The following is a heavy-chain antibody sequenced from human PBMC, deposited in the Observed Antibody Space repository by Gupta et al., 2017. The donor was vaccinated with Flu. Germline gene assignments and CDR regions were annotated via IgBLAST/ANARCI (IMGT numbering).Heavy chain of an antibody. Sequence: QVQLVQSGAAVKKPGASVKVSCRASGYIFINYDINWVRQAPGQGLEWMGWMNPSRNNTGYAQKFQGRVTMTRDTSTGTAYMELSSLRSEDTAVYYCARMVAYSAKQVRLDYWGQGTLVTVSS. CDR2: MNPSRNNT. D-gene: IGHD2-8*02. CDR1: GYIFINYD. CDR3: ARMVAYSAKQVRLDY. V-gene: IGHV1-8*01. J-gene: IGHJ4*02.